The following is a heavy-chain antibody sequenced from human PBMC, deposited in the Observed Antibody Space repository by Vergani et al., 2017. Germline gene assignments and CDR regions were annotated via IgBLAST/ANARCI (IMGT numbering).Heavy chain of an antibody. Sequence: QVQLVQSGAEVKKPGASVKVSCKASGYTFTSYDINWVRQATGQGLEWMGWMNPNSGNTGYAQKFQGRVTITRDTSASTAYMELSSLRSEDTAVYYCASLNGILDAFDIWGQGTMVTVSS. J-gene: IGHJ3*02. CDR1: GYTFTSYD. CDR3: ASLNGILDAFDI. D-gene: IGHD5-18*01. V-gene: IGHV1-8*03. CDR2: MNPNSGNT.